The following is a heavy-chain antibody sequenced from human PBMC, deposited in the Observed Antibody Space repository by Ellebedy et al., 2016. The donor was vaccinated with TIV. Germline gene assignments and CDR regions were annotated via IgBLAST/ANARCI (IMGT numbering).Heavy chain of an antibody. D-gene: IGHD2-15*01. V-gene: IGHV3-21*06. J-gene: IGHJ4*02. Sequence: PGGSLRLSCVASGFTFSNYNMNWVSQSPGKGLEWVSSIRSTGSDKYYAESVKGRFTISRDNAQDTLFLQMNSLKAEDTAVYFCSRGWSTPDSWGQGTLVIVSS. CDR3: SRGWSTPDS. CDR1: GFTFSNYN. CDR2: IRSTGSDK.